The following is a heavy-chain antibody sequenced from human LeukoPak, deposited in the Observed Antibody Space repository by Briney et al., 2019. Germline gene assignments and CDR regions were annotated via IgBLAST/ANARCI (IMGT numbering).Heavy chain of an antibody. CDR2: IYYSGST. J-gene: IGHJ2*01. D-gene: IGHD3/OR15-3a*01. CDR3: VRYSLDRESSSWYFDL. Sequence: ASETLSLTCTVSGGSISSYYWGWIRQPPGKGLEWIGYIYYSGSTNYNSSLNSRVTISVDTSRNQFSLKLSSVTAADTAVYYCVRYSLDRESSSWYFDLWGRGALVTVSS. CDR1: GGSISSYY. V-gene: IGHV4-59*01.